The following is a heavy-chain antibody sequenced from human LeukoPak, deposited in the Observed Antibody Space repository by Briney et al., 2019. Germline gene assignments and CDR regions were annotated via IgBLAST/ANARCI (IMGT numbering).Heavy chain of an antibody. J-gene: IGHJ3*02. Sequence: GGSLRLSCAASGFQFSSYWMSWVRQAPGKGLEWVANIKEDGSDKYYVDSVKGRFTISRDNAKNSMFLQMNSLRAEDTAVYYCARERSAWRIWGQGTMVTVSS. V-gene: IGHV3-7*01. CDR3: ARERSAWRI. CDR2: IKEDGSDK. CDR1: GFQFSSYW. D-gene: IGHD1-1*01.